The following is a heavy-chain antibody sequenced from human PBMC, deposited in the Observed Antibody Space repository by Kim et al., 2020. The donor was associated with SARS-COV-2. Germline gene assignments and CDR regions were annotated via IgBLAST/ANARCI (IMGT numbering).Heavy chain of an antibody. V-gene: IGHV4-39*07. CDR2: IYYSGST. Sequence: SETLSLTCTVSGGSISSSSYYWGWIRQPPGKGLEWIGSIYYSGSTYYNPSLKSRVTISVDTSKNQFSLKLSSVTAADTAVYYCAREGLYSSSPEDEPFDYWGQGTLVTVSS. CDR3: AREGLYSSSPEDEPFDY. CDR1: GGSISSSSYY. J-gene: IGHJ4*02. D-gene: IGHD6-13*01.